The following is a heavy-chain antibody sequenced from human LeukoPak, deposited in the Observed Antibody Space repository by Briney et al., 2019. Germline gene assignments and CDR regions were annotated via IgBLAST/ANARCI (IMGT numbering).Heavy chain of an antibody. CDR1: GGSISSSSYY. J-gene: IGHJ4*02. D-gene: IGHD3-9*01. CDR2: IYYSGST. V-gene: IGHV4-61*01. Sequence: SETLSLTCTVSGGSISSSSYYWSWIRQPPGKGLEWIGYIYYSGSTNYNPSLKSRVTISVDTSKNQFSLKLSSVTAADTAVYYCARGKSAYYDILTGYSLALFDYWGQGTLVTVSS. CDR3: ARGKSAYYDILTGYSLALFDY.